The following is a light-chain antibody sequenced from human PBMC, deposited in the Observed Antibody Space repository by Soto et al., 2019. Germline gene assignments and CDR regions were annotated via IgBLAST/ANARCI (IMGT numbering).Light chain of an antibody. CDR3: QQYNNWPRT. CDR2: DAS. Sequence: VMTQSPATLSVSPGESATLSCRASQSISNNLAWYQQKPGQAPRLLMYDASTRATGIPDRFSGSGSRAEFTLTISSLQSEDLAVYYCQQYNNWPRTFGQGTKV. CDR1: QSISNN. J-gene: IGKJ1*01. V-gene: IGKV3-15*01.